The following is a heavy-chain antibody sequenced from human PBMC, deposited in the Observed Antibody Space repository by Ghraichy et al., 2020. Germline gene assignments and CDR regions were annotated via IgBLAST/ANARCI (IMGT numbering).Heavy chain of an antibody. CDR1: GFTFGSYN. D-gene: IGHD4-23*01. CDR2: ITSSSRSI. CDR3: ARASTVVRFYYYDGMDV. Sequence: GGSPRLSCVGSGFTFGSYNMNWVRQSPGKGLEWVAYITSSSRSIFYADSVKGRFTISRDNAQNSLSLQMNGLRDEDTAIYYCARASTVVRFYYYDGMDVWGQGTTVTVSS. V-gene: IGHV3-48*02. J-gene: IGHJ6*02.